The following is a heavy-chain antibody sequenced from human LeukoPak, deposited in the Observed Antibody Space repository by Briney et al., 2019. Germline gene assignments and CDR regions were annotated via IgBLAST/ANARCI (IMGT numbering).Heavy chain of an antibody. D-gene: IGHD3-22*01. Sequence: SETLSLTCTVSGGSISSYYWSWIRQPSGRGLEWIGEINHSGSTNYNPSLKSRVTISVDTSKNQFSLKLSSVTAADTAVYYCARGDYYDSSDLPLWGQGTLVTVSS. CDR3: ARGDYYDSSDLPL. V-gene: IGHV4-34*01. CDR1: GGSISSYY. J-gene: IGHJ4*02. CDR2: INHSGST.